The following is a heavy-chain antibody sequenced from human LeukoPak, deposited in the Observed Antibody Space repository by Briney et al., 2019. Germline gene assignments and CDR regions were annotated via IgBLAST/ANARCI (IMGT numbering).Heavy chain of an antibody. D-gene: IGHD3-3*01. CDR2: ISGSGGST. J-gene: IGHJ4*02. CDR1: GFTFSSYA. Sequence: GGSLRLSCAASGFTFSSYAMSWVRQAPGKGLEWVSAISGSGGSTYYADSVKGRFTISRDNSKNTLYLQMNSLRAEDTAVYYCAKDFQGDYDFWSGPLGYWGQGTLVTVSS. V-gene: IGHV3-23*01. CDR3: AKDFQGDYDFWSGPLGY.